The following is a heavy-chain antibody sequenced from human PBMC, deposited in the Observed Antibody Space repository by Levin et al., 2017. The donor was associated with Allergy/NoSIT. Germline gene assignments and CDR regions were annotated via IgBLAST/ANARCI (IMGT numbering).Heavy chain of an antibody. D-gene: IGHD2-2*01. V-gene: IGHV3-48*01. Sequence: GGSLRLSCAASGFNFNDYGMHWVRQSPGTGLQWVSYIDTSYSAIYYTDSVKGRFTISRDNAKNSLYLQMNSLRADDTAVYFCARDPGFCSGTSCYAFDAFDIWGQGTMVTVSS. CDR2: IDTSYSAI. CDR3: ARDPGFCSGTSCYAFDAFDI. CDR1: GFNFNDYG. J-gene: IGHJ3*02.